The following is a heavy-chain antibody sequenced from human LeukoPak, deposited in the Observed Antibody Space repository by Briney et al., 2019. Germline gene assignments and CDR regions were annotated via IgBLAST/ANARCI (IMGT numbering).Heavy chain of an antibody. CDR1: GFTFSSYG. Sequence: PGGSLRLSCAASGFTFSSYGMHWVRQAPAKGLEWVAVIWYDGSNKYYADSVKGRFTISRDNSKNTLYLQMNSLRAEDTAVYYCAKDRRDGYNYPSNWGQGTLVTVSS. V-gene: IGHV3-33*06. CDR3: AKDRRDGYNYPSN. CDR2: IWYDGSNK. J-gene: IGHJ4*02. D-gene: IGHD5-24*01.